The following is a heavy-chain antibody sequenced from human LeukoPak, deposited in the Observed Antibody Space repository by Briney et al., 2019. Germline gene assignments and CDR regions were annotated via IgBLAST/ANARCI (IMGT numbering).Heavy chain of an antibody. CDR2: IYYSGTT. J-gene: IGHJ5*02. CDR1: GGSISNYY. Sequence: KASETLSLTCTVSGGSISNYYWSWIRQPPGKGLEWIGYIYYSGTTNYNPSLKSRVTISVDTSKNQFSLRLSSVTAADTAVYYCAKLIPAAKFEPWGHGTLVTVSS. D-gene: IGHD5-18*01. V-gene: IGHV4-59*08. CDR3: AKLIPAAKFEP.